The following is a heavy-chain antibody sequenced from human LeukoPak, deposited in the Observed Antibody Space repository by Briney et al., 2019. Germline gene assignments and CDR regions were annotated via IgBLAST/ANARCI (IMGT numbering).Heavy chain of an antibody. D-gene: IGHD3-10*01. V-gene: IGHV3-23*01. CDR2: ISGSGGST. Sequence: GGSLRLSCAASGFTFSSYSMNWVRQAPGKGLEWVSAISGSGGSTYYADSVKGRFTISRDNSKNTLYLQMNSLRAEDTAVYYCAKVRDYYGSGSYYFDYWGQGTLVTVSS. CDR1: GFTFSSYS. CDR3: AKVRDYYGSGSYYFDY. J-gene: IGHJ4*02.